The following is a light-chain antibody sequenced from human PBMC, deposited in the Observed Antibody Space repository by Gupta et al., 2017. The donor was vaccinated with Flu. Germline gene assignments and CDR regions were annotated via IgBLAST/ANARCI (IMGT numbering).Light chain of an antibody. CDR3: QQSYSTPPIT. CDR1: QSISSY. Sequence: QMTQSPSSLSASVGDRVTITCRASQSISSYLNWYQQKPEKAPKLLIYAASSLQSGVPSRFSGSGSGTDFTLTISSLQPEDFATYYCQQSYSTPPITFGQGTRLEIK. J-gene: IGKJ5*01. V-gene: IGKV1-39*01. CDR2: AAS.